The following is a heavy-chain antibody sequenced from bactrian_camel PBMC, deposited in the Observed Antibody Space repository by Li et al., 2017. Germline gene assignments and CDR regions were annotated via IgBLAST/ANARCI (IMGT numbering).Heavy chain of an antibody. CDR1: GFTFSMNA. Sequence: VQLVESGGGSVQAGGSLRLSCAASGFTFSMNAMAWVRQAPGKGLEWVSSINSGGGVSLYYADSVKGRFAISRDNAKNTLYLQMNSLKTEDTAVYYCAAGRVCVDLGRGRPDYWGQGTQVTVS. D-gene: IGHD3*01. CDR2: INSGGGVSL. J-gene: IGHJ4*01. CDR3: AAGRVCVDLGRGRPDY. V-gene: IGHV3S31*01.